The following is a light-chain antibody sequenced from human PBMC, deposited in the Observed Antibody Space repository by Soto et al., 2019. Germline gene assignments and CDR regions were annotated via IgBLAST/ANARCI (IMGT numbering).Light chain of an antibody. CDR1: SSNIGNNY. CDR3: GTWDISLCVVV. Sequence: QSVLTQPPSVSAAPGQKVTISCSGSSSNIGNNYVSWYQQLPGTAPKLLIYDNHKRPSGIPDRFSGSKSGTSATLGITGLQTGDEADYYCGTWDISLCVVVFGGGTQLTVL. CDR2: DNH. J-gene: IGLJ2*01. V-gene: IGLV1-51*01.